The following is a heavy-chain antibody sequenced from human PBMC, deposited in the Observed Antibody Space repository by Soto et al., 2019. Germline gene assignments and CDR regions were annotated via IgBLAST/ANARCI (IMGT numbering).Heavy chain of an antibody. Sequence: GGSLRLSCAASGFTFSSYSTNWVRQAPGKGLEWVSSISSSSSYIYYADSVKGRFTISRDNAKNSLYLQMNSLRAEDTAVYYCASRADTAMVYYYYYGMDVWGQGTTVTVSS. J-gene: IGHJ6*02. CDR2: ISSSSSYI. D-gene: IGHD5-18*01. CDR1: GFTFSSYS. CDR3: ASRADTAMVYYYYYGMDV. V-gene: IGHV3-21*01.